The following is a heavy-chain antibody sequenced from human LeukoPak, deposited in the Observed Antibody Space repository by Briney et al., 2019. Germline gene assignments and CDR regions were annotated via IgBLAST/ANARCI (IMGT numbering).Heavy chain of an antibody. D-gene: IGHD6-6*01. V-gene: IGHV4-38-2*01. CDR2: IYHSGST. CDR3: ARYGYSSSAGDY. J-gene: IGHJ4*02. CDR1: GYSISSGYY. Sequence: PSETLSLTCAVSGYSISSGYYWGWIRQPPGKGLELIGNIYHSGSTYYNPSLKTQVNISVDTSKNQFSLKLNSVPAADTAVYYCARYGYSSSAGDYWGQGTLVTVSS.